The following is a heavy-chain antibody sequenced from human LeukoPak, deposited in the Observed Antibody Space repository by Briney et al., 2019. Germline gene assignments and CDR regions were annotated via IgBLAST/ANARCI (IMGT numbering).Heavy chain of an antibody. CDR2: IYSGGST. Sequence: GGSLRLSCAASGFTFANFAMSWVRQAPGKGLEWVSVIYSGGSTYYADSVKGRFTFSRDNSKNTLYLQMNSLRAEDTAVYYCARDHSPEYNSSAGYFQLWGQGTLVTVSS. CDR3: ARDHSPEYNSSAGYFQL. V-gene: IGHV3-66*01. D-gene: IGHD6-6*01. J-gene: IGHJ1*01. CDR1: GFTFANFA.